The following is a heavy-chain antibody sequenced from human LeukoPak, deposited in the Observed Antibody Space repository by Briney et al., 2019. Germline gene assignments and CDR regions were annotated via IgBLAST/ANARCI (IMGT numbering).Heavy chain of an antibody. Sequence: GGSLRLSCAASGFTFSSYWMSWDRQAPGKGLEWVANINQDGSEKYYVDSVKGRFTFYRDNAKNSLYLQMDSLRAEETAVYYCARGGYSSSWYYFDYWGQGTLVTVSS. CDR1: GFTFSSYW. J-gene: IGHJ4*02. CDR3: ARGGYSSSWYYFDY. CDR2: INQDGSEK. D-gene: IGHD6-13*01. V-gene: IGHV3-7*01.